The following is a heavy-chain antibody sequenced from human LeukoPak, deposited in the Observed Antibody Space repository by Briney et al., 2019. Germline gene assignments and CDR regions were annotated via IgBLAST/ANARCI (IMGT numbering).Heavy chain of an antibody. CDR1: GGFISSYY. Sequence: PSETLSLTCTVSGGFISSYYWSWIRQPAGNGLEWIGRIYTSGSTNYNPSLKSRVTISVDKSKNQFSLKLSSVTAADTAVYYCAREPPRVGATSYFDYWGQGTLVTVSS. J-gene: IGHJ4*02. CDR3: AREPPRVGATSYFDY. CDR2: IYTSGST. V-gene: IGHV4-4*07. D-gene: IGHD1-26*01.